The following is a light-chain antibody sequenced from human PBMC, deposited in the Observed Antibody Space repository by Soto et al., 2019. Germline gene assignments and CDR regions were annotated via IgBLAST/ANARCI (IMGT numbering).Light chain of an antibody. CDR3: QTWGAGIQV. CDR1: SGHSSYA. CDR2: LNSDGSH. J-gene: IGLJ1*01. V-gene: IGLV4-69*01. Sequence: QPVLTQSPSASASLGASVKLTCTLSSGHSSYAIAWHQQQPEKGPRYLMNLNSDGSHNRGDGIPDRFSGSSSGAERYLTISSLQSEDEADYYCQTWGAGIQVFGSGTQLTVL.